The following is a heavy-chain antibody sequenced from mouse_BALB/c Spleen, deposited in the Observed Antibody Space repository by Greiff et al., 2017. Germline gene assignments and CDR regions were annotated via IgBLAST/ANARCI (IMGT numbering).Heavy chain of an antibody. CDR1: GYTFTSYW. CDR2: INPSTGYT. J-gene: IGHJ2*01. Sequence: VQLQQSGAELAKPGASVKMSCKASGYTFTSYWMHWVKQRPGQGLEWIGYINPSTGYTEYNQKFKDKATLTADKSSSTAYMQLSSLTSEDSAVYYCARSPYYRDFDYWGQGTTLTVSS. V-gene: IGHV1-7*01. D-gene: IGHD2-12*01. CDR3: ARSPYYRDFDY.